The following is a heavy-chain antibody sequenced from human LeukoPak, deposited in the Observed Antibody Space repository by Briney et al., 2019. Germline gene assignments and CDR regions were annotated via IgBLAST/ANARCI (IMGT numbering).Heavy chain of an antibody. CDR1: GGTFSSYA. Sequence: SVTVSCKASGGTFSSYAISWVRQAPGQGLEWMGGIIPIFGTANYAQKFQGRVTITADESTSTAYMELSSLRSEDTAVYYCARVGCSSTSCYGGSDYWGQGTLVTVSS. CDR3: ARVGCSSTSCYGGSDY. V-gene: IGHV1-69*01. D-gene: IGHD2-2*01. CDR2: IIPIFGTA. J-gene: IGHJ4*02.